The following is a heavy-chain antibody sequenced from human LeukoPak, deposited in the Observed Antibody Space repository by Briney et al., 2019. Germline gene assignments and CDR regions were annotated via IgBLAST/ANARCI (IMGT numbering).Heavy chain of an antibody. Sequence: PSETLSLTCAVYGGSFSGYYWSWIRQPPGKGLEWIGEINHSGSTNYNPSLKSRVTISVDTSKNQFSLKLSSVTAADTAVYYCAMEGYGGYAFDIWGQGTMVTVSS. V-gene: IGHV4-34*01. CDR3: AMEGYGGYAFDI. D-gene: IGHD4-23*01. CDR2: INHSGST. CDR1: GGSFSGYY. J-gene: IGHJ3*02.